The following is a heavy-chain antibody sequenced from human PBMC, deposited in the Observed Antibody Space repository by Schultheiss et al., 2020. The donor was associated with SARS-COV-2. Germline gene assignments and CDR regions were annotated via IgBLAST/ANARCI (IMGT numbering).Heavy chain of an antibody. D-gene: IGHD5-12*01. V-gene: IGHV4-59*08. CDR1: GGSISSYY. Sequence: SETLSLTCTVSGGSISSYYWSWIRQPPGKGLEWIGYIYYSGSTNYNPSLKSRVTISVDTSKNQFSLKLSSVTAADTAVYYCARAGYIGDGAFDIWGQGTMVTVSS. CDR2: IYYSGST. J-gene: IGHJ3*02. CDR3: ARAGYIGDGAFDI.